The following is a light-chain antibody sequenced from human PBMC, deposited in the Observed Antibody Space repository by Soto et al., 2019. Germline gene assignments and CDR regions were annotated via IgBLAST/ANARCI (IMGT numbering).Light chain of an antibody. CDR1: SGHSSYA. J-gene: IGLJ2*01. Sequence: QSVLTQSPSASASLGASVNLTCTLSSGHSSYAIAWHQQQPEKGPRYLMRLNSDGSHSKGDGIPDRFSGSSSGAARYLTISSIQSNDEADYYCQTCGSGIHVVFGGGTKLTVL. CDR2: LNSDGSH. CDR3: QTCGSGIHVV. V-gene: IGLV4-69*01.